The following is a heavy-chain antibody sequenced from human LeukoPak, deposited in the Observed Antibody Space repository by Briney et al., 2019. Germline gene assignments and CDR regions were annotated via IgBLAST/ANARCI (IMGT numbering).Heavy chain of an antibody. CDR1: GGSISSYY. CDR2: IYYSGST. V-gene: IGHV4-59*01. Sequence: ASETLSLTCTVSGGSISSYYWSWIRQPAGKGLEWIGYIYYSGSTNYNPSLKSRVTISVDTSKNQFSLKLSSVTAADTAVYYCARDAPNYYGSGGMDVWGQGTTVTVSS. CDR3: ARDAPNYYGSGGMDV. J-gene: IGHJ6*02. D-gene: IGHD3-10*01.